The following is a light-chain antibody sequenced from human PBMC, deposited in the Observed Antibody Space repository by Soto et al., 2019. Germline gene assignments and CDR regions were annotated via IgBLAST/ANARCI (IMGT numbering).Light chain of an antibody. J-gene: IGLJ2*01. CDR2: EGS. CDR1: SSDVGSYNL. CDR3: CSYAGIYVV. V-gene: IGLV2-23*01. Sequence: QSALTQPASVSGSPGQSITISCTGTSSDVGSYNLVSWYQQHPGKASKLMIYEGSKRPSGVSNRFSGSKSGNTASLTISGLQAEDEADYYCCSYAGIYVVFGGGTKVTVL.